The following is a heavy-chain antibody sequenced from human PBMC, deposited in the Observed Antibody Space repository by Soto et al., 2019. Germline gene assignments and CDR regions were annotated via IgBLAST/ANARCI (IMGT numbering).Heavy chain of an antibody. CDR2: IYHSGST. V-gene: IGHV4-4*02. J-gene: IGHJ6*02. Sequence: QVQLQESGPGLVKPSGTLSLTCAVSGGSISSSNWWSWVRQPPGKGLAWIGEIYHSGSTNHNPSLKSRVTISVDKSNNQFSLKLSSVTAADTAVYYCARGVVRGGPLDVWGQGTTVTVSS. CDR1: GGSISSSNW. CDR3: ARGVVRGGPLDV. D-gene: IGHD3-10*01.